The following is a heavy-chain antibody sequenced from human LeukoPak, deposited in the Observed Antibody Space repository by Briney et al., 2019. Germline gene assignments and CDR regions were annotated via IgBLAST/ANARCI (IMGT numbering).Heavy chain of an antibody. CDR3: AVRGGQYYFDY. CDR1: GYTFTSYY. J-gene: IGHJ4*02. Sequence: ASVTVSCQASGYTFTSYYMPWVRQPPAQGLEWMGIVNPSGGSTSYAQKFQGRVTMTRDTSTSTVYMELSSLRSEDTAVYYCAVRGGQYYFDYWGQGTLVTVSS. CDR2: VNPSGGST. V-gene: IGHV1-46*01.